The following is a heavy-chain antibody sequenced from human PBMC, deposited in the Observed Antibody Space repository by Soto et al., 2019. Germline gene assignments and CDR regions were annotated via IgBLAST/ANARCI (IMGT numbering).Heavy chain of an antibody. J-gene: IGHJ4*02. D-gene: IGHD3-22*01. CDR2: IDPNSGGT. CDR1: GYTFTGYY. Sequence: WASVKVSFKASGYTFTGYYIHWLRQAPGQGLEWMGWIDPNSGGTNYAQKFQGRVTMTRDTSITTAYMELSRLKSDDTAMYYCARDVNYYDSSGYYCRFGYWGQGTLVTVSS. CDR3: ARDVNYYDSSGYYCRFGY. V-gene: IGHV1-2*02.